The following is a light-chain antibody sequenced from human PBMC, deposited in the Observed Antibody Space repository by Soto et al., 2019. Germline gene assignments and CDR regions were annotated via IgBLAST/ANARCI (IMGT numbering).Light chain of an antibody. J-gene: IGLJ2*01. CDR1: SSDVGGYNY. Sequence: QSALTQPASVSGSPGQSITISRTGTSSDVGGYNYVSWYQQHPDKAPKLIIFGVSNRPSGISNRFSASKSGNTASLTISGLQAEDEADYYCGSYTSSTLVLFGGGTKVTVL. CDR2: GVS. V-gene: IGLV2-14*01. CDR3: GSYTSSTLVL.